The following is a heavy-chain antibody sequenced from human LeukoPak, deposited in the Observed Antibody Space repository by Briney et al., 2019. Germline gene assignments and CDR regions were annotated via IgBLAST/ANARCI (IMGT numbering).Heavy chain of an antibody. V-gene: IGHV3-30*02. J-gene: IGHJ3*02. CDR1: GFTFSSYG. D-gene: IGHD5-18*01. Sequence: PGGSLRLSCAASGFTFSSYGMHWVRQAPGKGLEWVAFIRYDGSNKYYADSVKGRFTISRDNSKNTLYLQMNSLRSEDTAVYYCARDMGYSYGPDAFDIWGQGTMVTVSS. CDR2: IRYDGSNK. CDR3: ARDMGYSYGPDAFDI.